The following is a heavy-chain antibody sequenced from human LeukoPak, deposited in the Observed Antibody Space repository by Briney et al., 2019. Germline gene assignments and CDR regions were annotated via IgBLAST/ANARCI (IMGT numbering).Heavy chain of an antibody. D-gene: IGHD6-13*01. J-gene: IGHJ5*02. CDR2: ISSSSSYI. V-gene: IGHV3-21*01. CDR1: GFTFSSYS. CDR3: ARDSGIAAPGWFDP. Sequence: GGSLRLSCAASGFTFSSYSMNWVRQAPGKGLEWVSSISSSSSYIYYADSVKGRFTISRDNAKNSLYLQTNSLRAEDTAVYYCARDSGIAAPGWFDPWGQGTLVTVSS.